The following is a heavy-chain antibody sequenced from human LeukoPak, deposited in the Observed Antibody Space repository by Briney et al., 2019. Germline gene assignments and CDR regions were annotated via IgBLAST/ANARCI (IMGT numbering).Heavy chain of an antibody. Sequence: GGSLRLSCAASGFTFSNYWMSWVRQAPGKGLEWVSAISGSGGSTYYADSVKGRFTISRDNSKNTLYLQMNSLRAEDTAVYYCAKDPNSGYPFDYWGQGTLVTVSS. CDR3: AKDPNSGYPFDY. CDR1: GFTFSNYW. J-gene: IGHJ4*02. V-gene: IGHV3-23*01. CDR2: ISGSGGST. D-gene: IGHD3-22*01.